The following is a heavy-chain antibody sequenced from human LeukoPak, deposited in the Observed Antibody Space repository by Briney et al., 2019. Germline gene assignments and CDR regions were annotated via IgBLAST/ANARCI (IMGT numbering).Heavy chain of an antibody. CDR1: RFTFSSYA. CDR2: ISGSGDIT. D-gene: IGHD3-22*01. V-gene: IGHV3-23*01. J-gene: IGHJ4*02. Sequence: GGSLRLSCAASRFTFSSYAMSWVRQAPGKGLEWVSTISGSGDITYYADSVKGRFTISRDNSKNTLYLQMNSLRAEDTAVYYCARDFHRRLYDSSGYYIYWGQGTLVTVSS. CDR3: ARDFHRRLYDSSGYYIY.